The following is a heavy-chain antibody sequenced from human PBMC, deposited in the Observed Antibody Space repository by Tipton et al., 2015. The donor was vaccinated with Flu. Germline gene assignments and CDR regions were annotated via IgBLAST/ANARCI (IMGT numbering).Heavy chain of an antibody. CDR1: GDSIRSSNYH. CDR3: ARRDYSNYVSEPKNWFDS. Sequence: TLSLTCSVSGDSIRSSNYHWGWIRQPPGKGLEWIGNIFHSGNTYRNPSLKSRVTISVDTSKNHFSLKLSSVTAADTAVYYCARRDYSNYVSEPKNWFDSWGQGALVIVSS. J-gene: IGHJ5*01. CDR2: IFHSGNT. V-gene: IGHV4-39*07. D-gene: IGHD4-11*01.